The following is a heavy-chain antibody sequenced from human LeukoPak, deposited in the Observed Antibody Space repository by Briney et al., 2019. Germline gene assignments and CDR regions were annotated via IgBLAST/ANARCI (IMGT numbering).Heavy chain of an antibody. CDR2: IYSGGST. Sequence: GGSLRLSCAASGFTFDDYGTSWVRQAPGKGLEWVSVIYSGGSTYYADSVKGRFTISRDDSKNTLYLQMNSLRAEDTAVYYCARLDYDILTGSQAWWFDPWGQGTLVTVSS. D-gene: IGHD3-9*01. CDR1: GFTFDDYG. V-gene: IGHV3-53*01. CDR3: ARLDYDILTGSQAWWFDP. J-gene: IGHJ5*02.